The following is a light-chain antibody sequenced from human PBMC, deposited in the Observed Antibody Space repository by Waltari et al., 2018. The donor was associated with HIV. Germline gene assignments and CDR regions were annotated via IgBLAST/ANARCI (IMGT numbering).Light chain of an antibody. CDR1: SSDVGGYNY. J-gene: IGLJ2*01. Sequence: QSALTQPCSVSGPPGQSVTISCPGTSSDVGGYNYVSWYPQPQGKAPKLMIYDFSKRPSGVPDRFSGSKSGNTASLTISGLQAEDEADYYCCSYAGSYTLVVFGGGTKLTVL. CDR3: CSYAGSYTLVV. V-gene: IGLV2-11*01. CDR2: DFS.